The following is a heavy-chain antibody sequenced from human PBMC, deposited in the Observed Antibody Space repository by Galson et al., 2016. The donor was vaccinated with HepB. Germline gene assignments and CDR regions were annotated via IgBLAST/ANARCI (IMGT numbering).Heavy chain of an antibody. CDR2: DSMDGRRK. CDR1: GFTFSGYG. J-gene: IGHJ4*02. V-gene: IGHV3-30*18. CDR3: AKRHEYCPPVGCSVDY. Sequence: SLRLSCAASGFTFSGYGMHWVRQAPGKGQEWVAADSMDGRRKFYADSVKGRFTISRDNSNNILFLQMSSLRVDDTAVYFCAKRHEYCPPVGCSVDYWGQGTLVSVSS. D-gene: IGHD2/OR15-2a*01.